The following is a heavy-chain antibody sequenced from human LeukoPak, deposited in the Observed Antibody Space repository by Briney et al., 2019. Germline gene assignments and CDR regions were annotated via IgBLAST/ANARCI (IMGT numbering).Heavy chain of an antibody. CDR3: ARGSYGSGSYSDY. CDR2: IYSGGST. V-gene: IGHV3-53*01. CDR1: GFTVSSNY. Sequence: GGSLRLSCAASGFTVSSNYMSWVRQAPGKGLEWVSVIYSGGSTYYADSVKGRFTISRDNSKNTLYLQMNSLRAEDTAVYHCARGSYGSGSYSDYWGQGTLVTVSS. D-gene: IGHD3-10*01. J-gene: IGHJ4*02.